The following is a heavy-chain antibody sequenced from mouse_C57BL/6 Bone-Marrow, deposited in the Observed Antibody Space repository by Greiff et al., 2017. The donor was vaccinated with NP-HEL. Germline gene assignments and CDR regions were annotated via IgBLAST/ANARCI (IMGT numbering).Heavy chain of an antibody. Sequence: EVKLMESGGGLVKPGGSLKLSCAASGFTFSDYGMHWVRQAPEKGLEWVAYISSGSSTIYYADTVKGRFTISRDNAKNTLFLQMTRLRSEDTAMYYCATTTVVAHYAMDYWGQGTSVTVSS. CDR1: GFTFSDYG. V-gene: IGHV5-17*01. D-gene: IGHD1-1*01. CDR2: ISSGSSTI. J-gene: IGHJ4*01. CDR3: ATTTVVAHYAMDY.